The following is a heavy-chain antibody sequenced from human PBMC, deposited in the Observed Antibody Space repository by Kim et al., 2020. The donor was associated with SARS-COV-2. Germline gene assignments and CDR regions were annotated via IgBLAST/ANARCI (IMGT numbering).Heavy chain of an antibody. V-gene: IGHV1-3*01. CDR2: INAGNGNT. J-gene: IGHJ6*02. D-gene: IGHD6-13*01. CDR3: ARVYSSSWRIPLYYYYGMDV. Sequence: ASVKVSCKASGYTFTSYAMHWVRQAPGQRLEWMGWINAGNGNTKYSQKFQGRVTITRDTSASTAYMELSSLRSEDTAVYYCARVYSSSWRIPLYYYYGMDVWGRGTTVTVSS. CDR1: GYTFTSYA.